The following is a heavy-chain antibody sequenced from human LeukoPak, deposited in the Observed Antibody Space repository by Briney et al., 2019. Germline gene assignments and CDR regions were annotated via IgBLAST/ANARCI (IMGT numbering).Heavy chain of an antibody. J-gene: IGHJ3*02. V-gene: IGHV4-59*12. CDR2: IYYSGST. D-gene: IGHD3-9*01. Sequence: SETLSLTCTVSGGSISSYYWSWIRQPPGKGLEWIGYIYYSGSTNYNPSLKSRVTISVDTSKNQFSLKLSSVTAADTAVYYCARGADHYDILTGAGALAFDIWGQGTMVTVSS. CDR3: ARGADHYDILTGAGALAFDI. CDR1: GGSISSYY.